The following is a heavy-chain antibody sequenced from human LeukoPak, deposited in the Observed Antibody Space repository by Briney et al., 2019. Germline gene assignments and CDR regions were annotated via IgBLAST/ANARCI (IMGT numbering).Heavy chain of an antibody. V-gene: IGHV3-66*01. D-gene: IGHD5-12*01. J-gene: IGHJ4*02. CDR2: IYSGGSS. CDR1: GLTVGFKC. CDR3: ATRPDGNDVPYFDY. Sequence: GGSLRLSCAAAGLTVGFKCMSWVRQAPGKGLEWVSIIYSGGSSYYADSVKGRFTVSRDTSKNTLYLQMNSLRAEDTAVYYCATRPDGNDVPYFDYWGQGTLVTVSS.